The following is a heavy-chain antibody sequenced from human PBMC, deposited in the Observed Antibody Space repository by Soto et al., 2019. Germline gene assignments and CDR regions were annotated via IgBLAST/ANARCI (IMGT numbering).Heavy chain of an antibody. J-gene: IGHJ6*02. D-gene: IGHD3-22*01. CDR2: INHSGST. Sequence: PSETLSLTCAVYGGSFSGYYWSWIRQPPGKGLEWIGEINHSGSTNYNPSLKSRVTISVDTSKNQFSLKLSSVTAADTAVYYCARDTYYYDSSGYPPHKYYYYYGMDVWGQGTLVTVSS. V-gene: IGHV4-34*01. CDR3: ARDTYYYDSSGYPPHKYYYYYGMDV. CDR1: GGSFSGYY.